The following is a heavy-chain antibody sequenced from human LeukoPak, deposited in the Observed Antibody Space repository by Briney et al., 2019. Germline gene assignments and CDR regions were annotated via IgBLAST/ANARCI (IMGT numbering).Heavy chain of an antibody. V-gene: IGHV3-48*03. D-gene: IGHD5-24*01. CDR3: ARAPLVLQYRWWFDP. Sequence: PGGSLRLSCAASGFTFSRYEMNWVRQAPGKGLEWISYISGSGDTIYYADSVKGRFTISRDNAKNPLYLQMNSLRAEDTAVYHCARAPLVLQYRWWFDPWGQGTLVTASS. J-gene: IGHJ5*02. CDR2: ISGSGDTI. CDR1: GFTFSRYE.